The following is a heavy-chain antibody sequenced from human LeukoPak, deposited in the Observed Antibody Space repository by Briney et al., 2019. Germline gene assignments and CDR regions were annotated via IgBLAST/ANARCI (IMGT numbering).Heavy chain of an antibody. V-gene: IGHV1-18*01. Sequence: GASVKVSCKASGYTFTSYGISWVRQAPGQGLEWMGWISAYNGNTNYAQKLQGRVTMTRDTSTSTVYMELSSLRSEDTAVYYCARDRRLPGLGTAPYSSGAGYWGQGTLVTVSS. CDR2: ISAYNGNT. J-gene: IGHJ4*02. CDR3: ARDRRLPGLGTAPYSSGAGY. D-gene: IGHD6-19*01. CDR1: GYTFTSYG.